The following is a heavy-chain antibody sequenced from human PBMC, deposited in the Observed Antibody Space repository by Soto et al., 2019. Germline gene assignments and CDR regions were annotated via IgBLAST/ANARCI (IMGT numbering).Heavy chain of an antibody. V-gene: IGHV3-9*01. J-gene: IGHJ5*02. CDR1: GFTFDDYA. D-gene: IGHD6-6*01. CDR2: ISWNSGSI. CDR3: AKDIAARPDGSWFDP. Sequence: GGSLRLSCAASGFTFDDYAMHWVRQAPGKGLEWVSGISWNSGSIGYADSVKGRFTISRDNAKNSLYLQMNSLRAEDTALYYCAKDIAARPDGSWFDPWGQGTLVTVSS.